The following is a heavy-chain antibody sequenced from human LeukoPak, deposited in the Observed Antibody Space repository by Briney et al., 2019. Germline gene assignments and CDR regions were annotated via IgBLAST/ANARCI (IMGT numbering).Heavy chain of an antibody. CDR3: ARIDTVVLPSTMFDY. CDR2: INYSGNT. V-gene: IGHV4-39*01. CDR1: GGSISSSSYY. J-gene: IGHJ4*02. D-gene: IGHD2-2*01. Sequence: SETLSLTCTVSGGSISSSSYYWGWIRQPPGKGLEWIGSINYSGNTYYNPSLKSRVTISVDTSRNQFSLKLSSVIAADTALYYCARIDTVVLPSTMFDYWGQGTLVTVSS.